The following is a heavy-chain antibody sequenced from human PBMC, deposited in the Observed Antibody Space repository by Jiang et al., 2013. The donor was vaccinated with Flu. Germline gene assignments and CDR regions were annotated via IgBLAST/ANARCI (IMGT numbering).Heavy chain of an antibody. D-gene: IGHD3-16*01. CDR3: SRDPWGN. CDR1: GDSVSSNSAA. Sequence: SQTLSLTCAISGDSVSSNSAAWNWVRQSPSRGLEWLGRTYYRSKWFTDYAVSVKGRITINADTSKNQFSLHLNSVTPEDTAVYYCSRDPWGNWGQGTLVTVSS. CDR2: TYYRSKWFT. V-gene: IGHV6-1*01. J-gene: IGHJ4*02.